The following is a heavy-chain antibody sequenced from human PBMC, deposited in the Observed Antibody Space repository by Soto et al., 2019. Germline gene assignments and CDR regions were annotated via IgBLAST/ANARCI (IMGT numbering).Heavy chain of an antibody. V-gene: IGHV1-18*01. CDR3: ARGRYGDY. CDR2: ISAHNDKT. D-gene: IGHD1-1*01. CDR1: GYTFTSYG. J-gene: IGHJ4*02. Sequence: QVHLVQSGAEVRKPGASVKVSCKGSGYTFTSYGIAWVRQAPGQGLEWMGWISAHNDKTNYAQKVEGRVTVTRDTSTSTAYMELLNLRSDDTAVYYGARGRYGDYWGQGALVTVSS.